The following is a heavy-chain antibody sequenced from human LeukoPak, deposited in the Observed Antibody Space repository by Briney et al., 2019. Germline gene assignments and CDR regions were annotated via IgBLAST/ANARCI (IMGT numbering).Heavy chain of an antibody. CDR2: ISYSGST. CDR1: GGSISSYY. CDR3: ARQPNWFDP. V-gene: IGHV4-59*08. Sequence: SETLSLTSTVSGGSISSYYWSWIRQPPWKGLEWLGYISYSGSTNNNPYLKSRVTISVDTSKHQFSLKLSSVTAADTAVYYCARQPNWFDPWGQGTLVTVSS. J-gene: IGHJ5*02.